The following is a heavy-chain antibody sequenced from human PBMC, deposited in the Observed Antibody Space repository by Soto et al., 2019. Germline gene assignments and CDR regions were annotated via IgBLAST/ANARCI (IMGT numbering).Heavy chain of an antibody. CDR3: ARERKNNLARGPPRGYGMDV. CDR2: MNPNSGNA. Sequence: QVQLVQSGAEVKKPGASVKVSCMAPGYSFSSYDINWVRQATGQGLEWMGWMNPNSGNAAYAQRFQGRVTTTSNTSISTADMELSGLTSEDTAVYFCARERKNNLARGPPRGYGMDVWGQGTTVIVSS. D-gene: IGHD3-10*01. V-gene: IGHV1-8*01. CDR1: GYSFSSYD. J-gene: IGHJ6*02.